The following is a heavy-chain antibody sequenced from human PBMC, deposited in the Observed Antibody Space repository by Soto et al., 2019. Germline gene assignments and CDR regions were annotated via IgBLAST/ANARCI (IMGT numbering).Heavy chain of an antibody. J-gene: IGHJ4*02. V-gene: IGHV3-53*01. CDR1: GFAVSSKY. CDR3: GQTTGWPGFDF. D-gene: IGHD6-19*01. CDR2: IYGGGTT. Sequence: EVQLVESGGGLIQPGGSLRLSCAASGFAVSSKYMTWVRQAPGKGLEWVSVIYGGGTTYYADSVKGRFTISRDTSKNKLYLQVKSLRAEDGAGYYCGQTTGWPGFDFWGQGTLVTVSS.